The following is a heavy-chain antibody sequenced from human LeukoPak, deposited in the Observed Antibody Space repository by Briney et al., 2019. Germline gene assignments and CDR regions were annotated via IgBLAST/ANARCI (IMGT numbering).Heavy chain of an antibody. V-gene: IGHV1-69*04. Sequence: ASVKVSCKASGGTFSSYAISGVRRAPGQGFEWMGRIIPILGIANYAQKFQGRVTITADKSTSTAYMELSSLRAEDTAVYYCARAPSIQYNWFDPWGQGTLVTVSS. D-gene: IGHD2/OR15-2a*01. J-gene: IGHJ5*02. CDR1: GGTFSSYA. CDR3: ARAPSIQYNWFDP. CDR2: IIPILGIA.